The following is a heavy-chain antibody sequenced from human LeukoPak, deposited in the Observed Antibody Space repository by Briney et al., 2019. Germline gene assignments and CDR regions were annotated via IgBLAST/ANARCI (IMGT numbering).Heavy chain of an antibody. V-gene: IGHV3-21*01. Sequence: GGSLRVSCAASGYAFSDFSMVWVRQAPGKGLEWVSSISTTDTEKYIYYVDSVKGRFTISRDDAKSSLFLHMNSLRAEDTAVYYCAREGSSNGFYYFDFWGQGTLVTVSS. J-gene: IGHJ4*02. CDR1: GYAFSDFS. CDR3: AREGSSNGFYYFDF. D-gene: IGHD5-18*01. CDR2: ISTTDTEKYI.